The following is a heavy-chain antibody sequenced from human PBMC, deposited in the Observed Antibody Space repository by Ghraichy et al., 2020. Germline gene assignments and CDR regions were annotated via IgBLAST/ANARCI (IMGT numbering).Heavy chain of an antibody. Sequence: GGSLRLSCAAFGFTFSTYSMHWVRQAPGKGLEWVAVMSFDGINKYYADSVKGRFTISRDDSKDTLFLQMNSLRADDTAVYFCARGSWSGHYETFYKSVMDVWGEGTTVTVSS. CDR2: MSFDGINK. D-gene: IGHD3-3*01. CDR1: GFTFSTYS. V-gene: IGHV3-30-3*01. CDR3: ARGSWSGHYETFYKSVMDV. J-gene: IGHJ6*03.